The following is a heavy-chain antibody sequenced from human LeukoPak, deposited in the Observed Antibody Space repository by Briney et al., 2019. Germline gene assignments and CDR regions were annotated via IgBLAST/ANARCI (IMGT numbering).Heavy chain of an antibody. CDR3: AKVDSSGWYFDY. D-gene: IGHD6-19*01. CDR2: ISGRGGST. J-gene: IGHJ4*02. V-gene: IGHV3-23*01. CDR1: GFTFSSYA. Sequence: PGGSLRLSCAASGFTFSSYAMSWVRQAPGKGLEWVSGISGRGGSTYYADSVKGRFTISRDNSENTLYLQMNSLRAEDTAVYYCAKVDSSGWYFDYWGQGTLVTVSS.